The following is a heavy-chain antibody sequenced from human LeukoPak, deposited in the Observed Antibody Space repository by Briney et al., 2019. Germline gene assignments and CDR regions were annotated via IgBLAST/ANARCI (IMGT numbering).Heavy chain of an antibody. D-gene: IGHD2-8*01. J-gene: IGHJ4*02. V-gene: IGHV4-59*01. CDR3: ARGYYNFDY. CDR2: IYYSGST. Sequence: SETLSLTCTVSGASISGFYWTWIRQPPGKGLEWIGNIYYSGSTNYHPSLKSRVTMSVDTSKKLLSLKLSSVTAADTAVYYCARGYYNFDYWGQGTLVTVSS. CDR1: GASISGFY.